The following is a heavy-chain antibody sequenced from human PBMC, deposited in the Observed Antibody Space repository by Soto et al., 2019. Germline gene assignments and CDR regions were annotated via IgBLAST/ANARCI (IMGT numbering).Heavy chain of an antibody. CDR2: ISGSGGST. J-gene: IGHJ6*02. CDR3: AKDDYPDYYYYGMDV. V-gene: IGHV3-23*01. D-gene: IGHD4-17*01. Sequence: GGSLRLSCAASGFTFSSYATSWVRQAPGKGLEWVSAISGSGGSTYYADSVKGRFTISRDNSKNTLYLQMNSLRAEDTAVYYCAKDDYPDYYYYGMDVWGQGTTVTVSS. CDR1: GFTFSSYA.